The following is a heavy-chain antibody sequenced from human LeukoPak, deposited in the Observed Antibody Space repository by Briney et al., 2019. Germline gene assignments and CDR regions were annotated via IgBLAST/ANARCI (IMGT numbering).Heavy chain of an antibody. Sequence: GGSLRLSCAASGVTLSDHHMDWVRQAPGKGLEWVSTISDSGGSTYYADSVKGRFTISRDNSKNTLYLQMNSLRAEDTAVYYCAKVWSGYYYFDYWGQGTLVTVSS. CDR1: GVTLSDHH. J-gene: IGHJ4*02. V-gene: IGHV3-23*01. D-gene: IGHD3-3*01. CDR2: ISDSGGST. CDR3: AKVWSGYYYFDY.